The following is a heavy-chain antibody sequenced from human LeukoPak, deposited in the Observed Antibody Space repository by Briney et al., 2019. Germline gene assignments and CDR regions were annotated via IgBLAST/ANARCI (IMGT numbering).Heavy chain of an antibody. Sequence: SGGSLRLSCGASGFTISSNYWMNWVRQAPGKGLEWVANIKQDGSEKYYVDSVKGRFTISRNNAKNSLDLQMNSLRAEDTAVYYCVGHDYWGQGTLVTVSS. CDR1: GFTISSNYW. V-gene: IGHV3-7*01. J-gene: IGHJ4*02. CDR3: VGHDY. CDR2: IKQDGSEK.